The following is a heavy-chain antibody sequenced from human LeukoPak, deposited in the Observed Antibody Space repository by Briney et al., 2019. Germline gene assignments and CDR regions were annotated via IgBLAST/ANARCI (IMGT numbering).Heavy chain of an antibody. CDR1: GYSFTTYC. J-gene: IGHJ4*02. V-gene: IGHV5-51*01. CDR3: ARQPTYGDYKHAFDY. Sequence: GESLEIFCKGSGYSFTTYCIGWVRQMPGKGLEWMGIIYPGDSDTRYSPSFQGQVTISADKSISTAYLQWSSLKASDTAMYYCARQPTYGDYKHAFDYWGQGTLVTVSS. D-gene: IGHD4-17*01. CDR2: IYPGDSDT.